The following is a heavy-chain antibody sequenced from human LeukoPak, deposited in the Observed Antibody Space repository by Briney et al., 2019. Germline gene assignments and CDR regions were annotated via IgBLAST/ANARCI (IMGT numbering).Heavy chain of an antibody. V-gene: IGHV4-4*09. Sequence: SETLSLTCTVSGGSISSHYWSWIRQPPGKGLEWIGYIYTSGSTNYNPSLKSRVTISVDTSKNQFSLKLSSVTAADTAVYYCARSIVGATSHKTYYYYMDVWGKGTTVTVSS. CDR1: GGSISSHY. D-gene: IGHD1-26*01. CDR2: IYTSGST. J-gene: IGHJ6*03. CDR3: ARSIVGATSHKTYYYYMDV.